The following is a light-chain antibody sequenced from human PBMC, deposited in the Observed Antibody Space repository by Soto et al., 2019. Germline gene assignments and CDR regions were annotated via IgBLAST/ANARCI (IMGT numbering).Light chain of an antibody. CDR1: SSDVGGYNY. J-gene: IGLJ1*01. Sequence: QSVLTQPASVSGSPGQSITISCTGTSSDVGGYNYVSWYLEHPGKAPKLMIYDVSNRPSGVSNRFSGSKSGNTASLTISGLQAEDEADYYCSSYTSDSTYVFGTGTKVTVL. CDR3: SSYTSDSTYV. CDR2: DVS. V-gene: IGLV2-14*01.